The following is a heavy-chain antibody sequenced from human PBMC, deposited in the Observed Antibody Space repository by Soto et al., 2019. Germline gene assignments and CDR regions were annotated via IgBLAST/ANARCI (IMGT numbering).Heavy chain of an antibody. J-gene: IGHJ5*02. CDR1: GYTFTGYY. V-gene: IGHV1-2*04. Sequence: RASVKVSCKASGYTFTGYYMHWVRQAPGQGLEWMGWINPNSGGTNYAQKFQGWVTMTRDTSISTAYMELSRLRSDDTAVYYCARGIAVAGTGVWFDPWGQGTLVTVSS. CDR3: ARGIAVAGTGVWFDP. D-gene: IGHD6-19*01. CDR2: INPNSGGT.